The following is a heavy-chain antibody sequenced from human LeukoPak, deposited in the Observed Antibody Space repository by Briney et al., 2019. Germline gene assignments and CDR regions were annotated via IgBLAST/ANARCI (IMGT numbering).Heavy chain of an antibody. J-gene: IGHJ6*02. CDR2: IWYDGSNK. V-gene: IGHV3-33*01. CDR3: AGDLTARVYYGMDV. D-gene: IGHD5-18*01. CDR1: GFTFSSYG. Sequence: PGGSLRLSCAASGFTFSSYGMHWVRQAPGKGLEWVAVIWYDGSNKYYADSVKGRFTISRDNSKNTLYLQMNSLRAEDTAVYYCAGDLTARVYYGMDVWGQGTTVTVSS.